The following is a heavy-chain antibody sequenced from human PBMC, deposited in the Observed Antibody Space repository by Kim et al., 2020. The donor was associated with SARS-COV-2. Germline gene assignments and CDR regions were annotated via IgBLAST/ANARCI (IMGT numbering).Heavy chain of an antibody. CDR3: ARAGYSSGWYRYTSWFDP. V-gene: IGHV3-30*07. Sequence: KGRFTVSRDNSKNTLYLQRNSLRAEDTAVYYCARAGYSSGWYRYTSWFDPWGQGTLVTVSS. J-gene: IGHJ5*02. D-gene: IGHD6-19*01.